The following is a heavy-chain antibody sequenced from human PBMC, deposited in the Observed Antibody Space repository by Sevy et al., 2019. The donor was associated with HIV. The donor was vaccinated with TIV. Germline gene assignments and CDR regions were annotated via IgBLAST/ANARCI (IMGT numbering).Heavy chain of an antibody. D-gene: IGHD3-22*01. CDR2: ISFDGSNK. CDR1: GFTFNNYG. CDR3: AKGSSAYRTYDAFDI. J-gene: IGHJ3*02. Sequence: GGSLRLSCAASGFTFNNYGMHWVRQAPGKGLEWVAFISFDGSNKYYADSVKGRFTISRDNSKNTLYLQMNSLRAEDTAVYYCAKGSSAYRTYDAFDIWGQGTMVTVSS. V-gene: IGHV3-30*18.